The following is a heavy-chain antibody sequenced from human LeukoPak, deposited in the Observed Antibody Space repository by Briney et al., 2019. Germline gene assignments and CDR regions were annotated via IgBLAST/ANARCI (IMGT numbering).Heavy chain of an antibody. D-gene: IGHD3-10*01. CDR3: ALYGSDAFDI. Sequence: ASVKVSCXASGYTFTSYYMHWVRQALGQGLEWMGIINPSGGSTSYAQKFQGRVTMTRDTSTSTVYMELSSLRSEDTAVYYCALYGSDAFDIWGQGTMVTVSS. CDR1: GYTFTSYY. J-gene: IGHJ3*02. V-gene: IGHV1-46*01. CDR2: INPSGGST.